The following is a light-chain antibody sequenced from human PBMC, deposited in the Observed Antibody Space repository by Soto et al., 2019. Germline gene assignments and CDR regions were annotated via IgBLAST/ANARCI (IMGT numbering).Light chain of an antibody. CDR2: GAS. V-gene: IGKV3D-15*01. CDR1: QSVSSN. Sequence: EIVMTQSPATLSVSPGERATLSCRASQSVSSNLAWYQQKPGQAPRLLIYGASNRATDIPDRFSGRGSGTEFTLTISSLQPEDFGVYYCQQYNNWPGATFGGGTKVDI. CDR3: QQYNNWPGAT. J-gene: IGKJ4*01.